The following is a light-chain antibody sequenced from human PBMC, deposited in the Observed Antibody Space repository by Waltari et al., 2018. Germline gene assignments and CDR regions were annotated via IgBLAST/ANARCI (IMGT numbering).Light chain of an antibody. CDR2: LCF. CDR1: QSLLHSNGNNY. J-gene: IGKJ5*01. Sequence: DLVMTQSPLYLPVNPGEPASISCRSGQSLLHSNGNNYLGWYLQKPGQSPQLLIYLCFTRASGVPDRFSGSGSGTDFTLKISRVEAEDVVVYYCMQSLQTPITFGQGTRLEI. CDR3: MQSLQTPIT. V-gene: IGKV2-28*01.